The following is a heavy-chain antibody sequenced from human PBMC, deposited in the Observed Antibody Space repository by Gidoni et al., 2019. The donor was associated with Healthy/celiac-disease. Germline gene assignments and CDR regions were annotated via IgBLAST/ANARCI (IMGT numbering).Heavy chain of an antibody. V-gene: IGHV3-23*01. D-gene: IGHD6-19*01. CDR3: AKAEVAVAGLIYY. CDR2: ISGSGGST. CDR1: GFTFSSYA. J-gene: IGHJ4*02. Sequence: EVQLLESGGGLVQPGGSLRLSCAAYGFTFSSYAMSWVRQAPGKGLEWGSAISGSGGSTYYADSVKGRFTISRDNSKNTLYLQMNSLRAEDTAVYYCAKAEVAVAGLIYYWGQGTLVTVSS.